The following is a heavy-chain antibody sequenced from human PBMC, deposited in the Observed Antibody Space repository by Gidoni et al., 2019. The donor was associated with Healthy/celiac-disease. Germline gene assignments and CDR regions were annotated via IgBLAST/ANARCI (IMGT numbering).Heavy chain of an antibody. V-gene: IGHV6-1*01. CDR3: ARNAPGYSYGYLNWFDP. Sequence: QVQLQQSGPGLVKPSQTLSLTCAISGDRVSRTSPAWHWIRQSPSRGLEWLGRTYYRSKWYNDYAVSVKSRITINPDTSKNQFSLQLNSVTPEDTAVYYCARNAPGYSYGYLNWFDPWGQGTLVTVSS. CDR2: TYYRSKWYN. CDR1: GDRVSRTSPA. D-gene: IGHD5-18*01. J-gene: IGHJ5*02.